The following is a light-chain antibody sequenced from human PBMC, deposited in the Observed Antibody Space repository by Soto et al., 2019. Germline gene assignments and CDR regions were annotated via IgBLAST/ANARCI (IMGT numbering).Light chain of an antibody. V-gene: IGLV1-51*01. CDR3: EAWDSNLSGGV. CDR1: RSNIGNNY. Sequence: QSVLTQPPSVSAAPGQKVTVSCSGSRSNIGNNYVSWYQHLPGTAPKLLIYDNDKRPSGIPDRFSASKSGTSATLDITGLQTGDEADYYCEAWDSNLSGGVFGGGTKPTVL. CDR2: DND. J-gene: IGLJ3*02.